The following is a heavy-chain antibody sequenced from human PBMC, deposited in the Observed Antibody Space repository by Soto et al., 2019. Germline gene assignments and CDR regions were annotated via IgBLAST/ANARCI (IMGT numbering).Heavy chain of an antibody. D-gene: IGHD6-6*01. V-gene: IGHV4-59*01. CDR2: IYNSGST. J-gene: IGHJ4*02. Sequence: SETLSLTCAVSGGSISSYYWSWIRQPPGKGLEWIGYIYNSGSTHYNPSLKSRVTISVDTSKNQFSLKLSSVTAADTAVYYCAKPWVPSITDRPPRFDYWGRGTLVTVSS. CDR1: GGSISSYY. CDR3: AKPWVPSITDRPPRFDY.